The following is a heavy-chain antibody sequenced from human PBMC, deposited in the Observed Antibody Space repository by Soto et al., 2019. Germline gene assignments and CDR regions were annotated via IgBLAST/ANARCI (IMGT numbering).Heavy chain of an antibody. CDR2: IYWDDDK. D-gene: IGHD2-2*01. J-gene: IGHJ3*01. CDR1: RFSLSADGVG. CDR3: ADAYGGTSCPKDAFDG. Sequence: QLTLKESGPTLVKPTQTLTLTCTFSRFSLSADGVGVGWIRQTPGKALEWLELIYWDDDKRYRPSLKSRLTINKHTSKTLVVLTMTNTDHVDTATYYCADAYGGTSCPKDAFDGLGQGTVVTVSS. V-gene: IGHV2-5*02.